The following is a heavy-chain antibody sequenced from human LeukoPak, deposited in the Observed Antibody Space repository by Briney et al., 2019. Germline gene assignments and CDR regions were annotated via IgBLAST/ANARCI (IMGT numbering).Heavy chain of an antibody. J-gene: IGHJ4*02. V-gene: IGHV3-74*01. Sequence: GGSLRLSCAASGFTFSSYCMHWVRQAPGKGLVWVSCIASDGITTSYGDSVQGRFTISRDNAKNTLYLQMNSLRAEDTAVYYCARDRYVVIDYRGQGTLVTVAS. CDR2: IASDGITT. CDR3: ARDRYVVIDY. D-gene: IGHD2-2*01. CDR1: GFTFSSYC.